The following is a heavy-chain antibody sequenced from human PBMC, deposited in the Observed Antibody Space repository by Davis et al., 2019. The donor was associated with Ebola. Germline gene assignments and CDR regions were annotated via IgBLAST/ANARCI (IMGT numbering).Heavy chain of an antibody. CDR1: GGSFSGYY. Sequence: LSLTCAVYGGSFSGYYWSWIRQPPGKGLEWVSSISSSSSYIYYADSVKGRFTISRDNAKNSLYLQMNSVRAEDTAVYCCARALAPGYYYGMDVWGQGTTVTVSS. V-gene: IGHV3-11*06. J-gene: IGHJ6*02. CDR2: ISSSSSYI. D-gene: IGHD3-10*01. CDR3: ARALAPGYYYGMDV.